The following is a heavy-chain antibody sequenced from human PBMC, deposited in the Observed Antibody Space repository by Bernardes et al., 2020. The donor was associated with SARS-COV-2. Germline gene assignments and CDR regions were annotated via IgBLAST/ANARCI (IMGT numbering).Heavy chain of an antibody. D-gene: IGHD3-22*01. CDR1: GFTFRSSE. J-gene: IGHJ6*02. CDR2: ISSSGRTL. V-gene: IGHV3-48*03. CDR3: ARVWDYYDSSGYYFPYYYGLDV. Sequence: GALRLSCAASGFTFRSSEMNWVRQAPGPGLAWVSYISSSGRTLYYADSVKGRFTISRDNAKNSLYLQMNSLRAEDTAVYYCARVWDYYDSSGYYFPYYYGLDVWGQGTTVTVSS.